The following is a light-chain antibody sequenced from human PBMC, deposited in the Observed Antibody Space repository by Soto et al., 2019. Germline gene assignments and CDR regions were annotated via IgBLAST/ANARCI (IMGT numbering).Light chain of an antibody. CDR2: GNN. V-gene: IGLV1-44*01. J-gene: IGLJ1*01. Sequence: QAVVTQPPSASGTPGQRVAISCSGSSSNIGSNHVNWHQQLPGTAPKLLIYGNNQRPSGVSNRFSGSKSGNTASLTISGLQAEDEADYYCSSYTSSNTYVFGTGTKVTVL. CDR1: SSNIGSNH. CDR3: SSYTSSNTYV.